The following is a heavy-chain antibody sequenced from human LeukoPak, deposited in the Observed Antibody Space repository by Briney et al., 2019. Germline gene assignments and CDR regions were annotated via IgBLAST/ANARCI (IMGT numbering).Heavy chain of an antibody. D-gene: IGHD3-10*01. J-gene: IGHJ4*02. V-gene: IGHV1-18*01. Sequence: GASVKVSCKASGYTFTSYGISWVRQAPGQGLEWMGWISAYNGNTNYAQKLQGRVTMTTDTSTSTAYMELRSLRSDDTAVYYCARDYDGSGSYYFDYWGQGTLVTVSS. CDR1: GYTFTSYG. CDR2: ISAYNGNT. CDR3: ARDYDGSGSYYFDY.